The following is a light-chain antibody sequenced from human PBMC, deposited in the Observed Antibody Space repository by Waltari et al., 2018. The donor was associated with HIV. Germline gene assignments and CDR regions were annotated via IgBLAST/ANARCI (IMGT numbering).Light chain of an antibody. J-gene: IGLJ2*01. Sequence: GSPGQSITISCTGTSSDVGGYNLVSWYQQHPGKAPKLMIYEVSKRPSGVSNRFSGSKSGNTASLTISGLQAEDEADYYCCAYAGSTSYVIFGGGTKLTVL. V-gene: IGLV2-23*02. CDR3: CAYAGSTSYVI. CDR1: SSDVGGYNL. CDR2: EVS.